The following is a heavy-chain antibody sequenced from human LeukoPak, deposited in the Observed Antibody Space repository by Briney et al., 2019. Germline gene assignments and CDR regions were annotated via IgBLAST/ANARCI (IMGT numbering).Heavy chain of an antibody. CDR1: GGSISSSSYY. V-gene: IGHV4-39*07. Sequence: SETLSLTCTVSGGSISSSSYYWGWIRQPPGKGLEWIGEINHSGSTNYNPSLKSRVTISVDTSKNQFSLKLSSVTAADTAVYYCARVLTYYDFWSGPYNWFDPWGQGTLVTVSS. J-gene: IGHJ5*02. CDR2: INHSGST. D-gene: IGHD3-3*01. CDR3: ARVLTYYDFWSGPYNWFDP.